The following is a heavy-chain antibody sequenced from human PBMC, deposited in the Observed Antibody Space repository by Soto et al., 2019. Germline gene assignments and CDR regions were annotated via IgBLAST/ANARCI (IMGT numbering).Heavy chain of an antibody. CDR3: AKLSGGSCYSAPDY. CDR1: GFTFSSYA. V-gene: IGHV3-23*01. J-gene: IGHJ4*02. CDR2: ISGSGGST. Sequence: EVQLLESGGGLVQPGGSLRLSCAASGFTFSSYAMSWVRQAPGTGLEWVSAISGSGGSTYYADTVKGRFTISRDNSKNTLYLQMNSLRAEDTAVYYCAKLSGGSCYSAPDYWGQGTLVTVSS. D-gene: IGHD2-15*01.